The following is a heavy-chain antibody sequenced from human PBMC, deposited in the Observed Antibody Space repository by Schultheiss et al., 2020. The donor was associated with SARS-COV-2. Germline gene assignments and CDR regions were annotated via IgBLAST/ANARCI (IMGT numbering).Heavy chain of an antibody. V-gene: IGHV4-39*07. CDR2: IYYIGST. D-gene: IGHD4/OR15-4a*01. J-gene: IGHJ5*02. CDR1: GGSISSGGYY. Sequence: SETLSLTCTVSGGSISSGGYYWGWIRQPPGKGLEWIGHIYYIGSTYYNPSLKSRVTISVDTSKNQFSLKLSSVTAADTAVYYCARGSDYGSTEGPWGQGTLVTVSS. CDR3: ARGSDYGSTEGP.